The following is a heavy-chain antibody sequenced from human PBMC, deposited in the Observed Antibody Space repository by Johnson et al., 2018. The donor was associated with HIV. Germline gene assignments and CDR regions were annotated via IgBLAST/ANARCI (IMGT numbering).Heavy chain of an antibody. J-gene: IGHJ3*02. D-gene: IGHD2-15*01. Sequence: QVQLVESGGGVVQPGGSLRLSCAASGFTFSSHGMHWVRQAPGKGLEWVTFIRYDETNKYYADSVKGRFTISRDNSKNTLYLQMNSLRDEDTALYYCATDRSGGALGAFDIWGHGTIVTISS. CDR2: IRYDETNK. CDR1: GFTFSSHG. V-gene: IGHV3-30*02. CDR3: ATDRSGGALGAFDI.